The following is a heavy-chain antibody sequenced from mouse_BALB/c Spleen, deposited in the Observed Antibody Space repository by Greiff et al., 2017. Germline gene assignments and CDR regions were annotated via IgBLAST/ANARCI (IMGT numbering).Heavy chain of an antibody. CDR3: ARDFTTGYFDY. Sequence: VQLQQSGPELVKPGASVKISCKASGYAFSSSWMNWVKQRPGQGLEWIGRIYPGDGDTNYNGKFKGKATLTADKSSSTAYMQLSSLTSVDSAVYFCARDFTTGYFDYWGQGTTLTVSS. D-gene: IGHD2-12*01. J-gene: IGHJ2*01. CDR1: GYAFSSSW. V-gene: IGHV1-82*01. CDR2: IYPGDGDT.